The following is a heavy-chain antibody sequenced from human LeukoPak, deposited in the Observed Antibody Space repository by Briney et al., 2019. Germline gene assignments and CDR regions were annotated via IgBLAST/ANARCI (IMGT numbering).Heavy chain of an antibody. Sequence: KPSETLSLTCTVSGGSISSSSYYWGWIRQPPGKGLEWIGSIYYSGSTYYNPSLKSRVTISVDTSKNQFSLKLSSVTAADTAVYYCARQVDGSGSLTAPDYWGQGTLVTVSS. V-gene: IGHV4-39*01. D-gene: IGHD3-10*01. CDR1: GGSISSSSYY. J-gene: IGHJ4*02. CDR3: ARQVDGSGSLTAPDY. CDR2: IYYSGST.